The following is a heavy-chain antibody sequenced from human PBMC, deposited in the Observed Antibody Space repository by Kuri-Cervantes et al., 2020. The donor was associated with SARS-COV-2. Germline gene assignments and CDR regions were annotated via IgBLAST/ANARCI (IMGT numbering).Heavy chain of an antibody. CDR1: GYSISSDYY. V-gene: IGHV4-38-2*02. CDR2: IYHSGST. Sequence: SETLSLTCTVSGYSISSDYYWGWIRQPPGKGLEWIGSIYHSGSTYYNPSLKSRVTISVDTSKNQFSLKLSSVTTADTAVYYCARDLREEAFDIWGQGTMVTVSS. J-gene: IGHJ3*02. CDR3: ARDLREEAFDI.